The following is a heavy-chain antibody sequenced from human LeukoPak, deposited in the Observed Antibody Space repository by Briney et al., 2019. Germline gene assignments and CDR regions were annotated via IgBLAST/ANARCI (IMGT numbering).Heavy chain of an antibody. CDR3: ARPFYDILTGWHDAFDI. CDR1: GFTFISYW. V-gene: IGHV3-7*01. Sequence: PGGSLRLSCAASGFTFISYWMSWVRQAPGKGLEWVANIKQDGSEKYYVDSVKGRFTISRDNAKNSLYLQMNSPRAEDTAVYYCARPFYDILTGWHDAFDIWGQGTMVTVSS. D-gene: IGHD3-9*01. J-gene: IGHJ3*02. CDR2: IKQDGSEK.